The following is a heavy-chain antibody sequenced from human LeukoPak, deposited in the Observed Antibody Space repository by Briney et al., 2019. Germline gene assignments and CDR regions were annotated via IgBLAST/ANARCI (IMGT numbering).Heavy chain of an antibody. D-gene: IGHD1-26*01. V-gene: IGHV4-34*01. CDR1: GGSFSGYY. Sequence: PSETLSLTCAVYGGSFSGYYWSWIRQPPGKGLEWIGEINHSGSTNYNPSLKSRVTISVDTSKNQFSLQLSSVTAADTAVYYCARYSGSYYGPFYYFDYWGQGTLVTVSS. CDR3: ARYSGSYYGPFYYFDY. J-gene: IGHJ4*02. CDR2: INHSGST.